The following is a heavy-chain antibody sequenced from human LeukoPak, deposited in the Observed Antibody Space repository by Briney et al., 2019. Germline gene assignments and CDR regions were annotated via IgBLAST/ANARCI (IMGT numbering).Heavy chain of an antibody. Sequence: GGSLRLSCAVSGLTLSNYGMSWVRQAPGEGLEWVAGISGSGGATNYADSVKGRFTISRDHPKNTLYLQMNSLRVEDTAVYFCAKRGVVIRVILVGFHKEAYYFDSWGQGALVTVSS. CDR2: ISGSGGAT. D-gene: IGHD3-22*01. J-gene: IGHJ4*02. CDR1: GLTLSNYG. V-gene: IGHV3-23*01. CDR3: AKRGVVIRVILVGFHKEAYYFDS.